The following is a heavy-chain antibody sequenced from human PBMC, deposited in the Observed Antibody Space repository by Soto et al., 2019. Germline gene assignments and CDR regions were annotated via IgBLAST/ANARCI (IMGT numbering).Heavy chain of an antibody. CDR1: GFTFSSYA. D-gene: IGHD3-22*01. J-gene: IGHJ4*02. Sequence: HPGGSLRLSCSASGFTFSSYAMHWVRQAPGKGLEYVSAISSNGGSTYYADSVKGRFTISRDNSKNTLYLQMSSLRAEDTAVYSCVKETYYDSSGYPPVDYWGQGTLVTVPQ. CDR2: ISSNGGST. CDR3: VKETYYDSSGYPPVDY. V-gene: IGHV3-64D*06.